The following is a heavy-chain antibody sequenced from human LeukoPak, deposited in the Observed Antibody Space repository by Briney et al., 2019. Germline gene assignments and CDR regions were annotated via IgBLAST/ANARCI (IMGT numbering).Heavy chain of an antibody. CDR2: IIPNFGTA. CDR3: ASSIVVVPAMKY. Sequence: SVKVSPTASVGTFITYAISWVRQAPGQGLERMGGIIPNFGTANYAQKFQGRVTITTDDSTSTAYMELSSLRSEDTAVYYCASSIVVVPAMKYWGQGTLVTVSS. J-gene: IGHJ4*02. CDR1: VGTFITYA. V-gene: IGHV1-69*05. D-gene: IGHD2-21*02.